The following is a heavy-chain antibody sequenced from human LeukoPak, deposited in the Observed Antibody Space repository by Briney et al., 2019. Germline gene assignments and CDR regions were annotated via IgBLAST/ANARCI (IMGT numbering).Heavy chain of an antibody. V-gene: IGHV4-39*02. Sequence: SETLSLTCSVSGGSISSSSLLYWGWIRQPPGKGLEWIGSIHYSGTTYYNPSLKSRITISVDTSKNHFSLKLSSVTAADTAVYYCARRSPTAGGHDFDYWGQGTLVTVSS. CDR1: GGSISSSSLLY. J-gene: IGHJ4*02. CDR2: IHYSGTT. CDR3: ARRSPTAGGHDFDY. D-gene: IGHD4-23*01.